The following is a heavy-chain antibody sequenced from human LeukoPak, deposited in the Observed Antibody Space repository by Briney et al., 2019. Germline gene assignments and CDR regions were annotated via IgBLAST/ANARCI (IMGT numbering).Heavy chain of an antibody. Sequence: QPGGSLRLSCAASGFTFISYAMSWVRQAPGKGLEWVSAISGSGGSTYYADSVKGRFTISRDNSKNTLYLQMNSLRAEDTAVYYCATQLLGYCTNGVCHLDYWGQGALVTVSS. J-gene: IGHJ4*02. V-gene: IGHV3-23*01. D-gene: IGHD2-8*01. CDR2: ISGSGGST. CDR1: GFTFISYA. CDR3: ATQLLGYCTNGVCHLDY.